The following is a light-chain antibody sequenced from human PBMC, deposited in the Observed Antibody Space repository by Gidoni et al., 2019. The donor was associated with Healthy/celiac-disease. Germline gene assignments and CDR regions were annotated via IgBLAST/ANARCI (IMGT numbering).Light chain of an antibody. V-gene: IGKV1-5*03. CDR1: QSISSL. CDR2: KAS. CDR3: QQYNSLWT. Sequence: DIQMTQSPSTLSASVGDRVTITCRASQSISSLLAWYQQKPGKAPKLLIYKASSLESVVPSRFSGSGSGTEFTLTISSLQPDDFATYYCQQYNSLWTFGQGTKVEIK. J-gene: IGKJ1*01.